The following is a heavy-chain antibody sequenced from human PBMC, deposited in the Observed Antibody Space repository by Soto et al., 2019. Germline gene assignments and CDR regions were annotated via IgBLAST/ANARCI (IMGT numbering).Heavy chain of an antibody. D-gene: IGHD6-13*01. J-gene: IGHJ6*02. Sequence: SETLFLTCTVSGGTLNTYYWSWIRQPPGKGLEWIGYIYSSGSTNYNPSLKSRVTISVDTSKNQSSLKLSSVTAADTAVYYCARLARGSSSWYNYYYYGMDVWGQGTTVTVSS. CDR2: IYSSGST. V-gene: IGHV4-59*08. CDR1: GGTLNTYY. CDR3: ARLARGSSSWYNYYYYGMDV.